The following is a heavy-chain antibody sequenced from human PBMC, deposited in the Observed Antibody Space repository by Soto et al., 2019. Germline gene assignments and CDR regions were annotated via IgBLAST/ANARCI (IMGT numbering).Heavy chain of an antibody. Sequence: PSETLSLTCAVSGGSISSYYWSWIRQPPGKGLEWIGYIYYSGSTNYNPSLKSRVTISVDTFKNQFSLKLSSVTAADTAVYYCARHGTQASGYSGYDSPYFDYWGQGTLVTVSS. V-gene: IGHV4-59*08. CDR2: IYYSGST. CDR1: GGSISSYY. CDR3: ARHGTQASGYSGYDSPYFDY. D-gene: IGHD5-12*01. J-gene: IGHJ4*02.